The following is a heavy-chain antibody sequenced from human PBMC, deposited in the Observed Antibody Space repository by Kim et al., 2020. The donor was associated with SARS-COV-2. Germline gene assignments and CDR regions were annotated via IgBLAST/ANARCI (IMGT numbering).Heavy chain of an antibody. CDR3: ARHVGIAALHNYYGMDV. CDR1: GYSFTSYW. J-gene: IGHJ6*02. CDR2: IDPSDSYT. D-gene: IGHD6-13*01. Sequence: GESLKISCKGSGYSFTSYWISWVRQMPGKGLEWMGRIDPSDSYTNYSPSFQGHVTISADKSISTAYLQWSSLKASDTAMYYCARHVGIAALHNYYGMDVWGQGTTVTVSS. V-gene: IGHV5-10-1*01.